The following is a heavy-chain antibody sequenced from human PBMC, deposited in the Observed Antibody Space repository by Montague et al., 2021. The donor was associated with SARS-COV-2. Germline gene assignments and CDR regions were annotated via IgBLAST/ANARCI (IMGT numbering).Heavy chain of an antibody. Sequence: SETLSLTCNVSGDSINSGDHYWSWIRQPPGKGLEWIGYIYYTGSTNYNPSLESRVTISLDTSKNQFSLKLSSVTAADTAVYYCARGHYYGRKDYYYGVDVWGQGTTVTVSS. D-gene: IGHD3-10*01. CDR3: ARGHYYGRKDYYYGVDV. V-gene: IGHV4-61*08. J-gene: IGHJ6*02. CDR2: IYYTGST. CDR1: GDSINSGDHY.